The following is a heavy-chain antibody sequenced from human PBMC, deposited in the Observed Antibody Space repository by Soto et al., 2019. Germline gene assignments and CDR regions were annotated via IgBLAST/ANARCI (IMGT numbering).Heavy chain of an antibody. D-gene: IGHD3-3*01. Sequence: GASVKVSCKASGYTFTSYGISWVRQAPGQGLEWMGWISAYNGNTNYAQKLQGRVTMTTDTSTSTAYMELRSLRSDDTAVYYCARDYNDFWSGYYSREYYYGMVVWGPGTTVTVSS. CDR2: ISAYNGNT. CDR3: ARDYNDFWSGYYSREYYYGMVV. V-gene: IGHV1-18*01. J-gene: IGHJ6*02. CDR1: GYTFTSYG.